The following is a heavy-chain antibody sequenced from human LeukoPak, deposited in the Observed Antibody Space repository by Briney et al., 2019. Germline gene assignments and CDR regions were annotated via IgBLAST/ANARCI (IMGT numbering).Heavy chain of an antibody. D-gene: IGHD3-16*02. CDR3: ARDIVDYDYVWGSYPHMPWFDP. J-gene: IGHJ5*02. V-gene: IGHV3-21*01. Sequence: KPGGSLRLSCAASGFTFSSYSMNWVRQAPGKGLEWVSSISSSSSYIYYADSVKGRFTISRDNAKNSLYLQMNSLRAEDTAVYYCARDIVDYDYVWGSYPHMPWFDPWGQGTLATVSS. CDR1: GFTFSSYS. CDR2: ISSSSSYI.